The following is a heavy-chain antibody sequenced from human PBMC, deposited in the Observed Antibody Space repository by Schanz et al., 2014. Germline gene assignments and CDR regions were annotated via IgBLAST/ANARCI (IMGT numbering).Heavy chain of an antibody. V-gene: IGHV3-33*01. CDR1: GFTFSAYG. D-gene: IGHD6-13*01. Sequence: QVQLVESGGGVVQPGRSLRLSCAASGFTFSAYGMHWVRQAPGKGLEWVAVIWYDGNNKYYADSVKGRFTISRDNSKNTLYLQMNSLRAEDTAVYYCARGGGAAASTWGQGTLVTVSS. CDR3: ARGGGAAAST. CDR2: IWYDGNNK. J-gene: IGHJ5*02.